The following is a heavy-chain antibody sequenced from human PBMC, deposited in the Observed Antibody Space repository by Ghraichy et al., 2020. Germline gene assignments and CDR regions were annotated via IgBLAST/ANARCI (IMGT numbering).Heavy chain of an antibody. J-gene: IGHJ6*02. Sequence: GGSLRLSCAASGFTFSMYLMSWVRQAPGKGLEWVANIRQDGSEKYYVDSVKGRFTISRDNAKNSLYLQMNSLRAEDTAVYYCAREKAASSGYYFYYYGMDVWGQGTTVTVS. D-gene: IGHD3-22*01. V-gene: IGHV3-7*01. CDR1: GFTFSMYL. CDR3: AREKAASSGYYFYYYGMDV. CDR2: IRQDGSEK.